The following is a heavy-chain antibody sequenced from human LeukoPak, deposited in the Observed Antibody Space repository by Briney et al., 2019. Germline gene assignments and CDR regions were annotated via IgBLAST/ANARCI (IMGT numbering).Heavy chain of an antibody. CDR2: ISGSGGST. V-gene: IGHV3-23*01. CDR3: AKDNPLDYYGPGSPFDP. J-gene: IGHJ5*02. D-gene: IGHD3-10*01. Sequence: PGGSLRLSCAASGFTFSSYAMSWVRQAPGKGLEWVSAISGSGGSTYYADSVKGRFTISRDNSKNTLYLQMNSLRAEDTAVYYCAKDNPLDYYGPGSPFDPWGQGTLVTVSS. CDR1: GFTFSSYA.